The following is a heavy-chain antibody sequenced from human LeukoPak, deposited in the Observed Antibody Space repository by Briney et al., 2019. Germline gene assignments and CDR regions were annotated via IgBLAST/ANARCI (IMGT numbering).Heavy chain of an antibody. CDR3: ARGLPSSRLDAFDI. CDR2: IGTAGDT. Sequence: PGGSLRLSCAASGFTFSSYDMHWVRQATGKGLERVSAIGTAGDTYYPGSVKGRITISRENAKNSLYLQMNSLSAGDTAVYYWARGLPSSRLDAFDIWGQGTMVTVSS. J-gene: IGHJ3*02. D-gene: IGHD6-13*01. CDR1: GFTFSSYD. V-gene: IGHV3-13*01.